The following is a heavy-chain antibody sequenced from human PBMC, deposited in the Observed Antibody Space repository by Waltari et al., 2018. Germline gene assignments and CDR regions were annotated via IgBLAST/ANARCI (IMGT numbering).Heavy chain of an antibody. Sequence: QVQLQESGPGLVKPSETLSLTCTVSGGSLSLYYWSWIRQPPGKGLEWIGDMPYSGSTNYDPSLKSRVTISGYKSKNQFSLKLTSLTAADTAVYYCASALYGGKVFDYWGQGTLVTVSS. CDR1: GGSLSLYY. J-gene: IGHJ4*02. CDR2: MPYSGST. CDR3: ASALYGGKVFDY. D-gene: IGHD4-17*01. V-gene: IGHV4-59*01.